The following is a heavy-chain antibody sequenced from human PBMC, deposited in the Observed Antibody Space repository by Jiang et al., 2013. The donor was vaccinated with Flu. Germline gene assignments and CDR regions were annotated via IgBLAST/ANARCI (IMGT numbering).Heavy chain of an antibody. CDR2: ISYRGTT. J-gene: IGHJ4*02. Sequence: LLKPSETLSLTCTVSGGSVSYSFYWGWIRQPPGKGLEWIGTISYRGTTYYNPSLKSRVTMSVDTSKNLLSLQLKSGTAADTAVYYCARQGPNVPRPEPAGDFDFWGQGTLVTVSS. V-gene: IGHV4-39*01. CDR3: ARQGPNVPRPEPAGDFDF. CDR1: GGSVSYSFY.